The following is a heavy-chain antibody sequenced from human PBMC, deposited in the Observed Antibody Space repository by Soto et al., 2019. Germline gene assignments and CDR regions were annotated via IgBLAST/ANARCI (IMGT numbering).Heavy chain of an antibody. CDR1: GGTFSSYA. Sequence: SVEVSCKASGGTFSSYAMSWVRQAPGQGLEWMGGIIPIFGTANYAQKFQGRVTITADESTSTAYMELSSLRSEDTAGYYCAPATARTSRRRCRTPIWLDLLGQETLVTVPS. V-gene: IGHV1-69*13. CDR3: APATARTSRRRCRTPIWLDL. D-gene: IGHD2-2*01. CDR2: IIPIFGTA. J-gene: IGHJ5*02.